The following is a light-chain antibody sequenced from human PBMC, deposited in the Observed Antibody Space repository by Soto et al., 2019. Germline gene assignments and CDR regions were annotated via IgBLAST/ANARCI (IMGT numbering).Light chain of an antibody. J-gene: IGKJ1*01. V-gene: IGKV3-20*01. CDR3: QQYGSSPPT. Sequence: IVLTQSPGTLPLSPEERATLWCRASQSVCSSYLARYQQKPGQAPRLLIYGASSRATGMPDRFNGSEAGTDFTLSITRLEPEEFAVYYCQQYGSSPPTFGQGTKVDSK. CDR1: QSVCSSY. CDR2: GAS.